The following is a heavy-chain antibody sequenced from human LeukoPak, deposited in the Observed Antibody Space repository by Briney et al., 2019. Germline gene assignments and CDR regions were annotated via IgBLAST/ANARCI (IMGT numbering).Heavy chain of an antibody. Sequence: SETLSLTCAVYGWSFSYYYWSWIRQSPGKGLEWIAEINHRGDTNYNASVKSRVTISLDTSKNQFSLKLTSLTAADTAVYFCARGPTISETGYFDYWGQGTLVTVSS. CDR2: INHRGDT. J-gene: IGHJ4*03. D-gene: IGHD1-1*01. CDR3: ARGPTISETGYFDY. CDR1: GWSFSYYY. V-gene: IGHV4-34*01.